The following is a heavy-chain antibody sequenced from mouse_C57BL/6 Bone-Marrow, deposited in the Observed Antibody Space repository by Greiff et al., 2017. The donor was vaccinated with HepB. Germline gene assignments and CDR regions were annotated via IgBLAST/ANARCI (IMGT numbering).Heavy chain of an antibody. CDR1: GFTFSSYA. CDR2: ISDGGSYT. CDR3: ARGRPTVVTTWDIDD. J-gene: IGHJ1*03. Sequence: EVKVVESGGGLVKPGGSLKLSCAASGFTFSSYAMSWVRQTPEKRLEWVATISDGGSYTYYPDNVKGRFTISRDNAKNNLYLQMSHLKSEDTAVYYCARGRPTVVTTWDIDDWGTGTTVTVSS. V-gene: IGHV5-4*03. D-gene: IGHD1-1*01.